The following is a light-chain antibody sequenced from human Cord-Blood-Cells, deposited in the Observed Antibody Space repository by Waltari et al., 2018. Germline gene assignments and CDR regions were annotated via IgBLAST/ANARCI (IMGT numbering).Light chain of an antibody. CDR1: QGVSSY. V-gene: IGKV3D-11*01. CDR2: DAS. J-gene: IGKJ4*01. CDR3: QQRSNWLT. Sequence: EIMLTQSPATLSVSPGERATLSCRSSQGVSSYLAWYQQKPGQAPRLLIYDASNRATGIPARFSGSGPGTDFTLTISSLEPEDFAVYYCQQRSNWLTFGGGTKVEIK.